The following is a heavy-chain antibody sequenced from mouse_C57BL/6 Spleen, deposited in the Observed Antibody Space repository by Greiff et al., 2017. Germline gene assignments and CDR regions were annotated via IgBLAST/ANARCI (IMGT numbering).Heavy chain of an antibody. D-gene: IGHD1-1*01. V-gene: IGHV1-15*01. CDR3: TRWITTVVERDY. CDR2: IDPAPGGP. Sequence: QVPLKESGAELVRPGASVTLSCKASGYTFTDYEMHWVKQTPVHGLEWIGAIDPAPGGPAYNQKFKGKAILTADKSSSTAYMELRSLTSEDSAVYYCTRWITTVVERDYWGKGTTLTVSS. CDR1: GYTFTDYE. J-gene: IGHJ2*01.